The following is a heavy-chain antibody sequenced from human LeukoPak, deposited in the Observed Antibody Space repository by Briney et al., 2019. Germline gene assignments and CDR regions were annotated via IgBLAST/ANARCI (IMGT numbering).Heavy chain of an antibody. CDR2: IPYDGSKK. D-gene: IGHD3-10*01. V-gene: IGHV3-30*02. Sequence: GGSLRLSCVASGFTFSSNGMHWVRQAPGKGLEWVTFIPYDGSKKYYADSVKGRFTISRDNSKNTLYLEMNSPRAEDTAVYYCAKDIGSYYDYWGQGILVTVSS. CDR1: GFTFSSNG. J-gene: IGHJ4*02. CDR3: AKDIGSYYDY.